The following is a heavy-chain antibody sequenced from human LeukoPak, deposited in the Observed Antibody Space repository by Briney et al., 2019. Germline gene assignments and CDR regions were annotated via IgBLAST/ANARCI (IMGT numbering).Heavy chain of an antibody. CDR2: ISGGGGST. V-gene: IGHV3-23*01. CDR1: GFTFSSYA. Sequence: GGSLRLPCAASGFTFSSYAMNWVRQAPGKGLEWVSTISGGGGSTYYADSVKGRFTISRDNSKNTLYLQVNSLRAEDTAVYYCAKGGKWDVTPFDYWGQGTLVTVSS. J-gene: IGHJ4*02. CDR3: AKGGKWDVTPFDY. D-gene: IGHD1-26*01.